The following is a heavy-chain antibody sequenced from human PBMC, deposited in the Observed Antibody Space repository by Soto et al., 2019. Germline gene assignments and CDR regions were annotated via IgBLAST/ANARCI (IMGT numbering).Heavy chain of an antibody. D-gene: IGHD3-10*02. CDR2: ISYDGSDI. V-gene: IGHV3-30*03. CDR3: AIVRVADSPLDH. Sequence: QVQLVESGGGVVQPGRSLRLSCVGSGFIFSNYGMHWVRQAPGKGLEWVAFISYDGSDILYADSDKGRLTISRDNSKSTLFLHMNRPTAEDTAIYFCAIVRVADSPLDHWGQGTLVTVSS. J-gene: IGHJ4*02. CDR1: GFIFSNYG.